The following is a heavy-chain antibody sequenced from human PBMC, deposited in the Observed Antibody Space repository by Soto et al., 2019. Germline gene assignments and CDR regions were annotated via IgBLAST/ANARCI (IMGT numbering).Heavy chain of an antibody. V-gene: IGHV1-18*01. D-gene: IGHD6-6*01. CDR1: GYTFTNYG. J-gene: IGHJ6*03. CDR2: ISAYNGNT. Sequence: QVQLLQSGAEVKKPGASVKVSCKASGYTFTNYGITWVRQAPGQGLEWMGWISAYNGNTHYTQRRQGRVTMTTDTSTSTAYMELRGLRSDDTAVYYCARVRQLGGYFYYYMDVWGKGTTVTVSS. CDR3: ARVRQLGGYFYYYMDV.